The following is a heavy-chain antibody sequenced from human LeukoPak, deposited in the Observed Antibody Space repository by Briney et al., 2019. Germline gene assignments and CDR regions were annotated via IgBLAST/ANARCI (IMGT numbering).Heavy chain of an antibody. CDR3: ARIEGTVVIVDYFDY. D-gene: IGHD3-22*01. J-gene: IGHJ4*02. Sequence: SETLSLTCTVSGGSISSSSYYWGWIRQPPGKGLEWIGNIYYSGSTYYNPSLKSRVTISVDTSKNQFSLKLSSVTAADTAVYYCARIEGTVVIVDYFDYWGQGTLVTVSS. V-gene: IGHV4-39*07. CDR1: GGSISSSSYY. CDR2: IYYSGST.